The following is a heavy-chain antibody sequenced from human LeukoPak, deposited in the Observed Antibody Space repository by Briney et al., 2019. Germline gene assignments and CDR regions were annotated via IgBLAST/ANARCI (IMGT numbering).Heavy chain of an antibody. CDR1: GFKFADAP. D-gene: IGHD3-9*01. CDR3: AKDWGYDILTGYPDS. J-gene: IGHJ4*02. V-gene: IGHV3-43*01. CDR2: ITWGATDS. Sequence: PGGSLRLSCTASGFKFADAPMHWVRQPPGKGLEWIALITWGATDSYYADSVKGRFTISRDDSRNTLYLQMNSLRAEDTALYYCAKDWGYDILTGYPDSWGQGTLVTVSS.